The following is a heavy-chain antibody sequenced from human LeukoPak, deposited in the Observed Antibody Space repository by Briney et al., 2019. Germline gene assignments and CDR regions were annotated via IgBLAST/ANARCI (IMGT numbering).Heavy chain of an antibody. CDR3: ARVGSTVAAGTPDY. Sequence: GGSLRLSCAASGFTLSDCYMSWIRQAPGKGLEWVSYISGSGSHTTYADSVKGRFTISRDNAKNSLSLQVNSLRADDTAVYYCARVGSTVAAGTPDYWGQGTLVTVSS. V-gene: IGHV3-11*06. CDR1: GFTLSDCY. CDR2: ISGSGSHT. D-gene: IGHD6-13*01. J-gene: IGHJ4*02.